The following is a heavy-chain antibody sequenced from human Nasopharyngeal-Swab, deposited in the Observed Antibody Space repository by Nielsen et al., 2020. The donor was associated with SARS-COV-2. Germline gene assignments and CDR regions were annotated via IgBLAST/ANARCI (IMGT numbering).Heavy chain of an antibody. CDR2: MSPNSGNT. CDR3: ARGVTGTVVVPAATDGGGGDDAFDI. Sequence: WVRQAPGQGLEWMGWMSPNSGNTGYAQKFQGRVTMTRNTSISTAYMELSSLRSEDTAVYYCARGVTGTVVVPAATDGGGGDDAFDIWGQGTMVTVSS. D-gene: IGHD2-2*01. J-gene: IGHJ3*02. V-gene: IGHV1-8*01.